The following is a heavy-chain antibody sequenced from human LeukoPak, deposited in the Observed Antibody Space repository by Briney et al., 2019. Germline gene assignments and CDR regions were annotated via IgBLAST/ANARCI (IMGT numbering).Heavy chain of an antibody. Sequence: GGSLRLSCAASGFTFSSYSMNWVRQAPGKGLEWVSYISSSSSTIYYADSVKGRFTISRDNAKNSLYLQMNSLRAEDTAVYYCARDETYYYGSGTEGNDYWGQGTLVTVSS. CDR1: GFTFSSYS. CDR2: ISSSSSTI. D-gene: IGHD3-10*01. V-gene: IGHV3-48*04. J-gene: IGHJ4*02. CDR3: ARDETYYYGSGTEGNDY.